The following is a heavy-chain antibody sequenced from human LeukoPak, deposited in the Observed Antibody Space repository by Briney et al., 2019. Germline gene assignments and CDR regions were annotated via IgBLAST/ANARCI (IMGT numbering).Heavy chain of an antibody. CDR3: AKVRLGYCSGGSCSRGGTPMDV. J-gene: IGHJ6*03. V-gene: IGHV3-21*01. CDR1: GFTFTTYS. Sequence: GGSLRLSCEASGFTFTTYSMTWVRQAPGKGLEWVSIISSGSSAIFSADALKGRFTISRDNSKNTLYLQMNSLRAEDTAVYYCAKVRLGYCSGGSCSRGGTPMDVWGKGTTVTISS. D-gene: IGHD2-15*01. CDR2: ISSGSSAI.